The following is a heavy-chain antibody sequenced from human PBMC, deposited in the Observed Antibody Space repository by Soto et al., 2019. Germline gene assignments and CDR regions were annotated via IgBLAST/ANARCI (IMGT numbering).Heavy chain of an antibody. CDR3: ATSGRTGLYRNQFDY. CDR2: IYYSGIT. CDR1: GGSISPYY. V-gene: IGHV4-59*01. D-gene: IGHD2-15*01. Sequence: SETLSLTCSVSGGSISPYYYSWIRQPPGKGLEWIGYIYYSGITNYNPSIKSRVTMSIDMSKNQFSLQLNSVTAADTAVYYCATSGRTGLYRNQFDYWGQGTLVTVSS. J-gene: IGHJ4*02.